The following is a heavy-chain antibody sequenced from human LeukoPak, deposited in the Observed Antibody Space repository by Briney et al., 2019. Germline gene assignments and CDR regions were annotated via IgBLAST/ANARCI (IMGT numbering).Heavy chain of an antibody. CDR2: ISHSGRT. CDR3: ARSYCGGDCYASGGIDY. Sequence: SETLSLTCTVSGGSISSTNYFWAWIRQPPGKGLEWFGGISHSGRTYNNASLKSRVTISADTSKKQFSLKLNSVTAADTAVYYCARSYCGGDCYASGGIDYWGQGTLVTVSS. J-gene: IGHJ4*02. V-gene: IGHV4-39*01. CDR1: GGSISSTNYF. D-gene: IGHD2-21*02.